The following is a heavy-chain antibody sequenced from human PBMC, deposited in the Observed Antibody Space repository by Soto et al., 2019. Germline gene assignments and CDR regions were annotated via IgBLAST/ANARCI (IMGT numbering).Heavy chain of an antibody. CDR3: AKGGYDSNFCCFDY. D-gene: IGHD3-22*01. Sequence: EVQLLESGGGLVQPGGSLRLSCAASGFTFNNYAMRWVRQAPGKGLEWVSGISGGGDSTYYADSVKGRFTISRDNSKNTLDLQMNSLRADDTAVYYCAKGGYDSNFCCFDYWGQGSLVTVSS. J-gene: IGHJ4*02. V-gene: IGHV3-23*01. CDR1: GFTFNNYA. CDR2: ISGGGDST.